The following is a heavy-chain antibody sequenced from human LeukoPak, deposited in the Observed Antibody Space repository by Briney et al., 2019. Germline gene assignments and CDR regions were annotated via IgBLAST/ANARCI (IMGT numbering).Heavy chain of an antibody. CDR1: GFTFSSYA. Sequence: PGGPLRLSCAASGFTFSSYAMSWVRQAPGKGLEWVSAISGSGGSTYYADSVKGRFTISRDNSKNTLYLQMNSLRAEETAVYYCAKMATIENDFDYWGQGTLVTVSS. J-gene: IGHJ4*01. V-gene: IGHV3-23*01. CDR2: ISGSGGST. D-gene: IGHD5-24*01. CDR3: AKMATIENDFDY.